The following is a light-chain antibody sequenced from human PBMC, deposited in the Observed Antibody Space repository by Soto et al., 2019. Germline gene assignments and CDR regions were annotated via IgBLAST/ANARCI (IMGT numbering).Light chain of an antibody. CDR2: DAC. CDR1: QSVSSSY. V-gene: IGKV3-11*01. Sequence: IGLTKSPATLSLYPGERATLSCRASQSVSSSYLAWYQQKPGQAPRLLIYDACNRATGIPARFSGSGSGTDFTLTISSLEPEDFALYYWQQRSVLPSPFAGG. J-gene: IGKJ4*01. CDR3: QQRSVLPSP.